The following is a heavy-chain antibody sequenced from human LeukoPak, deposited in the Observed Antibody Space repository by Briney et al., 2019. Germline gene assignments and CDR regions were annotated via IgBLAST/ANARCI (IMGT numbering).Heavy chain of an antibody. CDR2: IYTSGST. V-gene: IGHV4-4*07. CDR1: GDSISSYY. J-gene: IGHJ4*02. D-gene: IGHD6-19*01. CDR3: ARGLKGSVATFDR. Sequence: SETLSLTCTVSGDSISSYYWSWIRQPAGKGLEWIGRIYTSGSTNYNPSLKSRVTTSVDTSQNQFSLKLNSVTAADTAVYYCARGLKGSVATFDRWGQGALVTVSS.